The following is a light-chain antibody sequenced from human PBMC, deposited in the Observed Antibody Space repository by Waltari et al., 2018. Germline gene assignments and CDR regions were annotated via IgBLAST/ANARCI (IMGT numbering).Light chain of an antibody. CDR1: KIGSKT. CDR2: DDS. J-gene: IGLJ3*02. Sequence: YVLTQTPSVSVAPGQTATISCGGNKIGSKTVHWYRQKPGQAPVLVVYDDSDRPSEIPDRFSGSNSGNTATLTINSVEAGDEGDYSCQVWDSRTDHWVFGGGTILTVL. V-gene: IGLV3-21*02. CDR3: QVWDSRTDHWV.